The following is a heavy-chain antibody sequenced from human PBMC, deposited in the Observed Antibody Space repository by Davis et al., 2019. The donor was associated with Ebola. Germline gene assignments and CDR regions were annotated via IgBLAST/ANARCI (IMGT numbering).Heavy chain of an antibody. D-gene: IGHD3-10*01. CDR1: GFTFSSYG. J-gene: IGHJ6*02. V-gene: IGHV3-30*03. CDR2: ISYDGSNK. CDR3: ARGRITMVQGVISHYYYYYGMDV. Sequence: GGSLRLSCAASGFTFSSYGMHWVRQAPGKGLEWVAVISYDGSNKYYADSVKGRFTISRDNSKNTLYLQMNSLRAEDTAVYYCARGRITMVQGVISHYYYYYGMDVWGQGTTVTVSS.